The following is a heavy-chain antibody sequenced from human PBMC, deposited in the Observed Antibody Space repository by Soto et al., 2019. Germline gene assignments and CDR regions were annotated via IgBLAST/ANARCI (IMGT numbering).Heavy chain of an antibody. Sequence: EVQLLESGGGLVQPGGSLRLSCAASGFTFSNYAMNWVRQAPGKGLEWVSAISGRGGETYYADSVKGRFTISRDNSKNTLDLQRNSVRAEETAVDYCARTWQGDYWGQGTLVTVSS. CDR1: GFTFSNYA. CDR2: ISGRGGET. J-gene: IGHJ4*02. CDR3: ARTWQGDY. D-gene: IGHD2-2*01. V-gene: IGHV3-23*01.